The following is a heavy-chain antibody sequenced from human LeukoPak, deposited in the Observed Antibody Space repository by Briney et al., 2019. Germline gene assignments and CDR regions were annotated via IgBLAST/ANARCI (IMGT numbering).Heavy chain of an antibody. J-gene: IGHJ4*02. CDR2: INHSGST. V-gene: IGHV4-34*01. CDR1: GGSFSGYY. D-gene: IGHD5/OR15-5a*01. Sequence: SETLSLTCAVYGGSFSGYYWSWIRQPPGKGLEWIGEINHSGSTNYNPSLKSRVTISVDTSKNQFSLKLSSVTAAATTVYYCARVAVYFSPYYFDYGGQGTLVTVSS. CDR3: ARVAVYFSPYYFDY.